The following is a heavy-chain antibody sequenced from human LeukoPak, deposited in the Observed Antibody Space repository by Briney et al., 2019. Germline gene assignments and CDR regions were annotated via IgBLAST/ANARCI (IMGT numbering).Heavy chain of an antibody. Sequence: SETLSLTCTVSGGSISSYYWSWIRQPPGKGLEWIGYIYYSGSTNYNPSLKSRVTISVDTSKNQFSLKLRSVTAADTAVYYCARLGYDYVWGSSLYYFDYWGQGTLVTVSS. D-gene: IGHD3-16*01. CDR3: ARLGYDYVWGSSLYYFDY. V-gene: IGHV4-59*08. J-gene: IGHJ4*02. CDR1: GGSISSYY. CDR2: IYYSGST.